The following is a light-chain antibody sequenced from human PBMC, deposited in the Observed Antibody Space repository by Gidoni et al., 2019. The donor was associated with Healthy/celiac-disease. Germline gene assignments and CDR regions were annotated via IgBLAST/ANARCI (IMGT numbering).Light chain of an antibody. CDR1: QGISSY. CDR2: AAS. J-gene: IGKJ2*01. Sequence: DIQLTQSPSFLSASAGDRVTITCRASQGISSYLAWYQQKPGKAPKLLIYAASTLQSGVPSRFSGSGSGTEFTLTISSLQPEDFATYYCQQRAFGQGTKLEIK. V-gene: IGKV1-9*01. CDR3: QQRA.